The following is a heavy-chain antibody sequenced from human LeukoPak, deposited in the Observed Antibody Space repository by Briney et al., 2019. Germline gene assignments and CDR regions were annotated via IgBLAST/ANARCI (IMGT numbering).Heavy chain of an antibody. D-gene: IGHD5-12*01. CDR2: ISYDASDE. CDR3: ARGPSGYHNT. J-gene: IGHJ4*02. CDR1: GFTFSSYA. Sequence: GRSLRLSCAASGFTFSSYAMHWVRQAPGKGLEWVAVISYDASDEYYADSVKGRFTISRDNSKNTLYLQMNSLRAEDTAVYYCARGPSGYHNTGGQGTLVTVSS. V-gene: IGHV3-30*04.